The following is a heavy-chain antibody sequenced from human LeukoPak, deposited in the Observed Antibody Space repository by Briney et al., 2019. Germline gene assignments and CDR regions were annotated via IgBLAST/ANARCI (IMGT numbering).Heavy chain of an antibody. J-gene: IGHJ3*02. Sequence: PSETLSLTCTVSGGSISSSSYYWGWLRQPPGKGLEWIGSNYYSGSTNYNPSLKSRVTISVDTSKNQFFLKLSSVTAADTAVYYCARGRSVGKRPPADAFDIWGQGTMVTVSS. CDR1: GGSISSSSYY. V-gene: IGHV4-39*07. CDR3: ARGRSVGKRPPADAFDI. CDR2: NYYSGST. D-gene: IGHD3-10*01.